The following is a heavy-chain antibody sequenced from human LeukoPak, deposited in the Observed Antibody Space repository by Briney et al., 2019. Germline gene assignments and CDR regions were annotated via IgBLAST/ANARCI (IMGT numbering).Heavy chain of an antibody. Sequence: GGSLRLSCAASGFTFSSYAMSWVRQAPEKGLEWVSAISGSGGGTYYADSVKGRFTISRDNSKNTLYLQMNSLRAEDTAVYYCAKEYSSQRVAEYFQHWGQGTLVTVSS. CDR3: AKEYSSQRVAEYFQH. D-gene: IGHD6-13*01. CDR2: ISGSGGGT. CDR1: GFTFSSYA. J-gene: IGHJ1*01. V-gene: IGHV3-23*01.